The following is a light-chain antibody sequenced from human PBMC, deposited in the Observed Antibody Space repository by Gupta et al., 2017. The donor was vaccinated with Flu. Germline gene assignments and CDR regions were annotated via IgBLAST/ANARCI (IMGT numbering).Light chain of an antibody. V-gene: IGKV1-39*01. J-gene: IGKJ2*01. CDR3: QQTDSTPYT. CDR2: AAS. CDR1: QSISVY. Sequence: PTSLSASVGDRVTITCRASQSISVYLNWYQQKAGEAPRFLIYAASTLETGVPSRFSGSGSGTDFTLTIDRLHPDDFATYYCQQTDSTPYTFGQGTRLEIK.